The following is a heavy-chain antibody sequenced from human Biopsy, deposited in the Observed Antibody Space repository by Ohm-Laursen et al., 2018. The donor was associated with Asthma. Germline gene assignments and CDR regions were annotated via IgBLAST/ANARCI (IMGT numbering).Heavy chain of an antibody. D-gene: IGHD6-6*01. V-gene: IGHV3-30-3*01. CDR2: IFFDGSNK. J-gene: IGHJ4*02. CDR3: ARGKTWGRSYYFDY. Sequence: SSLRLSCTASGFTFHNYVMHWVRQAPGKGLEWVAGIFFDGSNKYYADSVKGRFTISRDNSKDTLYLQVNSLRGDDTAVYYCARGKTWGRSYYFDYWGQGTLVTVFS. CDR1: GFTFHNYV.